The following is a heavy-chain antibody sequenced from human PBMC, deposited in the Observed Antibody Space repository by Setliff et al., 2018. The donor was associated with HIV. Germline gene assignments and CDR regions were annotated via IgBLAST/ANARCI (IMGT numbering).Heavy chain of an antibody. CDR3: ASGLYYDSSGYLYYYYMDV. V-gene: IGHV1-69*13. D-gene: IGHD3-22*01. CDR2: SIPIYGTA. CDR1: GGTFSSHG. Sequence: SVKVSCKASGGTFSSHGITWARQAPGQGLEWMGGSIPIYGTANYAQKFQGRVTITADESTSTAYMELSSLRSEDTAVYYCASGLYYDSSGYLYYYYMDVWGKGTTVTVSS. J-gene: IGHJ6*03.